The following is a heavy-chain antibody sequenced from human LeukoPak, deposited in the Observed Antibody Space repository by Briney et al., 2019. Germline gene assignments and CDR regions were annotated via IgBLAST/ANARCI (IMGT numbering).Heavy chain of an antibody. CDR3: GRGQGWGLSWSLGGLLASYYTYYYMDV. J-gene: IGHJ6*03. CDR2: INPSDGAT. V-gene: IGHV1-46*01. Sequence: ASVKVSCKASGYTFTMYYIHWVRQAPGQGLEWMGMINPSDGATTYAQRFQGRVTMTRDMSTTTVYMDLRSLRSEDTAVYFCGRGQGWGLSWSLGGLLASYYTYYYMDVWGRGTTVTVSS. CDR1: GYTFTMYY. D-gene: IGHD3-16*01.